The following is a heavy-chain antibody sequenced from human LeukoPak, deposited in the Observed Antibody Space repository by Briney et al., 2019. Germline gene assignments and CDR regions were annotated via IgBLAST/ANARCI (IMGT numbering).Heavy chain of an antibody. V-gene: IGHV1-69*06. CDR3: TRDGVLRHFDGYYYYMDV. J-gene: IGHJ6*03. D-gene: IGHD3-9*01. Sequence: ASVKVSCKASGGTFSNYAISWVRQAPGQGLEWMGGIIPIFGTANYAQKFRGRVTITADKSTRTAYMELSSLRSEDTAVYYCTRDGVLRHFDGYYYYMDVWGKGPRSPSP. CDR1: GGTFSNYA. CDR2: IIPIFGTA.